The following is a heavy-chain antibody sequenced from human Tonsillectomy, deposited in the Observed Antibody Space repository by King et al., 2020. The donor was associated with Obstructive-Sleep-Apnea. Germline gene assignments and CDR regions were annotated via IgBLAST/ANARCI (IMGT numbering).Heavy chain of an antibody. J-gene: IGHJ4*02. CDR2: MNPNSGNT. Sequence: VQLVESGAEVKKPGASVKVSCKASGYTFTSFDINWVRQAAGQGLEWMGWMNPNSGNTGYTQKFQGRVTMTRDNSITTAYMELSSLRSEDTAVYYCARRRGAGSSDYWGQGTLVTVSS. D-gene: IGHD2-2*01. CDR1: GYTFTSFD. V-gene: IGHV1-8*01. CDR3: ARRRGAGSSDY.